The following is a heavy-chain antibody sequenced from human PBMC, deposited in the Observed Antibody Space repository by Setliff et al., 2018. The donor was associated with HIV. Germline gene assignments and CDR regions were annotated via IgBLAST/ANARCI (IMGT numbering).Heavy chain of an antibody. CDR1: AFTFSTFA. CDR3: ARADYDILTAYYSDDSGYPDDAFDI. D-gene: IGHD3-9*01. V-gene: IGHV3-30*08. CDR2: ISNDGSDQ. Sequence: PGGSLRLSCEVSAFTFSTFAMHWVRQAQGKGPEWVGVISNDGSDQRYAESVKGRFTISRDNSKSMLYLQMNNLRVDDTAMYYCARADYDILTAYYSDDSGYPDDAFDIWGQGTMVTVSS. J-gene: IGHJ3*02.